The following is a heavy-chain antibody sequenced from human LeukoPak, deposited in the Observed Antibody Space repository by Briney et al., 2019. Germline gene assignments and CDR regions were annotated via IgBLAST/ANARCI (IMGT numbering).Heavy chain of an antibody. D-gene: IGHD3-22*01. CDR3: ARQYYDSTGYYYFDY. Sequence: KPSETLSLTCTVSGDFITGSTYYWGWIRQPPGKGLERIGSMYYSGSTYSNPSLRSRVTMSADTSKNQFSLNLKSVTAADTAVYYCARQYYDSTGYYYFDYWGQGTLVTVSS. CDR1: GDFITGSTYY. J-gene: IGHJ4*02. CDR2: MYYSGST. V-gene: IGHV4-39*01.